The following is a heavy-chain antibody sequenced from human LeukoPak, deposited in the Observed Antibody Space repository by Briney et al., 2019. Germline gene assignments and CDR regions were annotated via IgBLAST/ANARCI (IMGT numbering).Heavy chain of an antibody. Sequence: ASVTVSCKASGYTFTSYGISWVRQAPGQGLEWMGGISAYNGNTNYAQKLQGRVTMTTDRSTSTAYMELRRLRSDQTAVYYCARGMYTGSPHYYYYMDVWGKGTAVTISS. CDR3: ARGMYTGSPHYYYYMDV. V-gene: IGHV1-18*01. CDR1: GYTFTSYG. CDR2: ISAYNGNT. J-gene: IGHJ6*03. D-gene: IGHD1-1*01.